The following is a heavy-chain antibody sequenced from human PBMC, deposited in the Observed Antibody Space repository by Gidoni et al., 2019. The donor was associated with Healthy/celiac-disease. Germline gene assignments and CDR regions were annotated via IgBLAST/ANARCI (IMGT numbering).Heavy chain of an antibody. CDR1: GYTFSFYY. V-gene: IGHV1-46*03. D-gene: IGHD2-2*01. CDR3: ARETAAAVDP. Sequence: QVQLVQSGAEGKKPGASVKVSCKASGYTFSFYYLHWVRQAPGQGLEWMGIINPSSGSTSYARQFQGRVTITRDTSTSTVYMELSSLRSEDTAVYYCARETAAAVDPWGQGTLVTVSS. J-gene: IGHJ5*02. CDR2: INPSSGST.